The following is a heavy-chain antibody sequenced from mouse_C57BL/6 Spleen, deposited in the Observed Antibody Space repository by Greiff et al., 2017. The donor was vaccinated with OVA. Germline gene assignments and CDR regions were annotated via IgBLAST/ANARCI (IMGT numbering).Heavy chain of an antibody. D-gene: IGHD2-4*01. V-gene: IGHV2-5*01. J-gene: IGHJ4*01. CDR3: AKKIYYDYDGDYYAMDY. CDR2: IWRGGST. Sequence: VQLQQSGPGLVQPSQSLSITCTVSGFSLTSYGVHWVRQSPGKGLEWLGVIWRGGSTDYNAAFMSRLSISKDNSKSQVFFKMNSLQADDTAIYYCAKKIYYDYDGDYYAMDYWGQGTSVTVSS. CDR1: GFSLTSYG.